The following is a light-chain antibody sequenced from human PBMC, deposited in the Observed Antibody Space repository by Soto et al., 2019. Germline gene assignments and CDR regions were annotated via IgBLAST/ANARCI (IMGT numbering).Light chain of an antibody. CDR2: DAS. Sequence: QSALTQPASVSGSPGQSITISCTGTSSDIGAYRYVSWYQQHPGKAPKLMIYDASNRPSGVSNRFSGSKSGNTASLTSSGLQAEDEADYYCSSYTSSSTVVFGGGTKLTVL. CDR3: SSYTSSSTVV. CDR1: SSDIGAYRY. V-gene: IGLV2-14*01. J-gene: IGLJ2*01.